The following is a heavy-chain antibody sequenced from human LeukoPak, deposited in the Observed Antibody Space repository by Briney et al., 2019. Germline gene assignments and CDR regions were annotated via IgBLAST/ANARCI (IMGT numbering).Heavy chain of an antibody. D-gene: IGHD3-3*01. V-gene: IGHV1-46*01. CDR1: GYTFTSYY. J-gene: IGHJ4*02. CDR3: ARAGQDNDFSTRPFDY. CDR2: INPSGGST. Sequence: ASVKVSCKASGYTFTSYYMHWVRQAPGQGLAWMGIINPSGGSTSYAQKFQGRVTMTRDMSTSTVYMELSSLRAEDTAVYYCARAGQDNDFSTRPFDYWGQGTLVTVSS.